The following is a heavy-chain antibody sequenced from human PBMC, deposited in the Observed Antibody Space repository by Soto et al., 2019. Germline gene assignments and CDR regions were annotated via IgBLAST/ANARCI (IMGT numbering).Heavy chain of an antibody. J-gene: IGHJ4*02. CDR2: IYYSERT. CDR1: GGSIIRCSYF. Sequence: SDTLSPTCTVSGGSIIRCSYFWSCVCQHPGKGLEWIVNIYYSERTSYNPSLKSRVTISVDTSKNQFSLKLSSVTAADTAVYYCARFAKEENPKVGSWYYFDYWGQGTRVT. CDR3: ARFAKEENPKVGSWYYFDY. D-gene: IGHD6-13*01. V-gene: IGHV4-31*03.